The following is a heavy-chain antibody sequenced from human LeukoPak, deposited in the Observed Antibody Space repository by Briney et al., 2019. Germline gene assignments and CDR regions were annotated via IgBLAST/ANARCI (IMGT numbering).Heavy chain of an antibody. V-gene: IGHV3-73*01. J-gene: IGHJ4*02. CDR3: SGVVTTLYY. Sequence: GGSLTLSCAASGFTFSGSAIHWVRQASGKGLEWVGRIGTTADNYATAYAASVKGRFTIFRDDSKNTAYLQMNSLKTEDTAVYYCSGVVTTLYYWGQGTLVTVSS. CDR2: IGTTADNYAT. CDR1: GFTFSGSA. D-gene: IGHD2-21*02.